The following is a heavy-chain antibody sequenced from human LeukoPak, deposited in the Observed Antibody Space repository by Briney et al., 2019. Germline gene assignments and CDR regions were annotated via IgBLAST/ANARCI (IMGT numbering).Heavy chain of an antibody. Sequence: SETLSLTCSVSGGSISTYYWSWIRQPAGKGLGWIGRVYRSGNTNYNPSLQSRVTMSVDTSKNQISLRLRSVTAADTAVYYCARDDFEYSVHYGMDVWGQGTAVTVSS. J-gene: IGHJ6*02. V-gene: IGHV4-4*07. CDR3: ARDDFEYSVHYGMDV. D-gene: IGHD3-9*01. CDR1: GGSISTYY. CDR2: VYRSGNT.